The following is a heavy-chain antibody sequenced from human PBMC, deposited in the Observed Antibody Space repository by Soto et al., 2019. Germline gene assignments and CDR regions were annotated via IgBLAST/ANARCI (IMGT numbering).Heavy chain of an antibody. J-gene: IGHJ4*01. CDR1: GGSVSSGSYF. D-gene: IGHD2-2*01. CDR2: VYYSGST. V-gene: IGHV4-61*01. CDR3: ARALASTNRSYCLSDFDH. Sequence: LSLTCSVSGGSVSSGSYFWSWILQPPGKGLEWIGYVYYSGSTNYNPSLKGRVTISLDTSRNQFSLKLTSVTAADTAVYYCARALASTNRSYCLSDFDHWVQGTLVAISS.